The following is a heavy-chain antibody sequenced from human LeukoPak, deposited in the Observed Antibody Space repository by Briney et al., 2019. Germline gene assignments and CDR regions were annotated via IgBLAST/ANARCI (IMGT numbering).Heavy chain of an antibody. J-gene: IGHJ3*01. CDR2: LHYSGSS. CDR3: ARNRPIMGITDAFDV. D-gene: IGHD1-26*01. V-gene: IGHV4-59*01. CDR1: GVSISNYY. Sequence: SETLSLTCSVSGVSISNYYWSWIRQSPGRELEWIGHLHYSGSSSYNPSLRSRVTTSVDMSKNQFSLRLTSVTAAATAVYYCARNRPIMGITDAFDVWGQGTMVTVSS.